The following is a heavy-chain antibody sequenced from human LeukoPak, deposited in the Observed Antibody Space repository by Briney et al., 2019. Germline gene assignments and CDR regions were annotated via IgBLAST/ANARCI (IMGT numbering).Heavy chain of an antibody. CDR3: VKSISAVGNY. Sequence: GGSLRLSCAASGFTFSTYAMSWVRQAPGKGLEWVSGISGSGSGGSTHYADSVKGRFTISRDNSKNTLFLQMKSLRAEDTAVYYCVKSISAVGNYWGQGTLVTVSS. V-gene: IGHV3-23*01. CDR2: ISGSGSGGST. CDR1: GFTFSTYA. J-gene: IGHJ4*02. D-gene: IGHD6-13*01.